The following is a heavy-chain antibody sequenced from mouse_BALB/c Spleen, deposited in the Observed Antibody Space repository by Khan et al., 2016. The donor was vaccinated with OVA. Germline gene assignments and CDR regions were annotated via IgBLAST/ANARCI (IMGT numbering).Heavy chain of an antibody. V-gene: IGHV1-77*01. CDR2: IYPGSGNT. J-gene: IGHJ3*01. D-gene: IGHD1-2*01. CDR1: GYTFTDYY. Sequence: QVQLQQSGAELARPGASVKLSCKASGYTFTDYYINWVKQRTGQGLEWIGEIYPGSGNTYYNEKFKGKATLTADKSSSTAYMQLSSLTSEDSAVLSCARRNYFGYTFAYWGQGTLVTVSA. CDR3: ARRNYFGYTFAY.